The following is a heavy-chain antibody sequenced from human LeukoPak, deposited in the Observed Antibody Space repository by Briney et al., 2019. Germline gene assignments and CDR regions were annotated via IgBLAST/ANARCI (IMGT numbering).Heavy chain of an antibody. Sequence: SETLSLTCTVSGGSISSYYWSCVRQTPGKGLEWIGYIYYSGSTNYNASLKSRVTISVDTSKNQFSLKLSSVTAADTAVYFCARHGASGSYLYYFDYWGQGTLVTVSS. CDR3: ARHGASGSYLYYFDY. V-gene: IGHV4-59*08. CDR2: IYYSGST. D-gene: IGHD1-26*01. J-gene: IGHJ4*02. CDR1: GGSISSYY.